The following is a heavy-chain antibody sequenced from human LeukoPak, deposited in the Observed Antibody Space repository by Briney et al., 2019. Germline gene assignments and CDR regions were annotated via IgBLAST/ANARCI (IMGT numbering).Heavy chain of an antibody. D-gene: IGHD3-22*01. CDR1: GYTFTDYY. CDR3: ARVYYDSSSDTTFDY. CDR2: INPNSGGT. J-gene: IGHJ4*02. Sequence: ASVKVSCKASGYTFTDYYMHWVRQAPGQGLEWMGWINPNSGGTNYQGRVTMTRDTSISTAYMELSRLRSDDTAVYYCARVYYDSSSDTTFDYWGQGTLVTVSS. V-gene: IGHV1-2*02.